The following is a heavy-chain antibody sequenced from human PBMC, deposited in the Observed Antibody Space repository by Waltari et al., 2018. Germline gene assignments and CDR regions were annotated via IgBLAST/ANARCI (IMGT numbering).Heavy chain of an antibody. Sequence: QVQLVQSGNEVMKPGASVKVSCKASGYTFTSHSITWVRQAPGQGPEWLGWINRNKGNTKFAQKFQGRVSLTTDTSTSTAYMERRSLTSDDTAVYYCARDYCSGDGCSLDCWGQGTLVTVSS. D-gene: IGHD2-15*01. CDR2: INRNKGNT. CDR3: ARDYCSGDGCSLDC. CDR1: GYTFTSHS. J-gene: IGHJ4*02. V-gene: IGHV1-18*04.